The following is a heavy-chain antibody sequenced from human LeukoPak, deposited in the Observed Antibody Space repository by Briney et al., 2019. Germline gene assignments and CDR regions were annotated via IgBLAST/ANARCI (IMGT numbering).Heavy chain of an antibody. V-gene: IGHV3-30*04. CDR2: ISYDGNKK. CDR3: AKDYWYSGAFPQPVIS. J-gene: IGHJ5*02. CDR1: GFTFSSYS. D-gene: IGHD1-26*01. Sequence: PGRSLRLSCAASGFTFSSYSMHWVRQAPGKGLEWVAVISYDGNKKYYADSVKGRFTISRDNSKNTLYLQMNSLRAEDTAFYYCAKDYWYSGAFPQPVISWGQGTLVTVSS.